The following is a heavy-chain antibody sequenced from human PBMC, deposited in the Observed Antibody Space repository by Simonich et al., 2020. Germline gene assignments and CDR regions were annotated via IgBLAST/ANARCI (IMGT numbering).Heavy chain of an antibody. J-gene: IGHJ3*02. CDR1: GFTFSSYL. Sequence: EVQLVESGGGLVQPGWSLRLSCAASGFTFSSYLLHWVRQRPGKGLGWVLSINRYGSSTSDADSVKGRFTISRDNAKNTLYLQMNSLRAEDTAVYYCARDYSNYDAFDIWGQGTMVTVSS. V-gene: IGHV3-74*01. CDR2: INRYGSST. CDR3: ARDYSNYDAFDI. D-gene: IGHD4-4*01.